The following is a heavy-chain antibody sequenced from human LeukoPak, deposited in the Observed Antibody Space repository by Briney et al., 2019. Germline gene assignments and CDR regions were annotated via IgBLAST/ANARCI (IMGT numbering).Heavy chain of an antibody. CDR3: VKALTDDAFDI. V-gene: IGHV3-64D*06. CDR2: ISRNGDTT. Sequence: GGSLRLSCSASGVTFSTFPMHWVRQAPGKGLEYFSAISRNGDTTYYADSVKGRFTVSRDNSKNTLYLQMSSLRPEDTAVYYCVKALTDDAFDIWGQGTMVTVSS. J-gene: IGHJ3*02. CDR1: GVTFSTFP.